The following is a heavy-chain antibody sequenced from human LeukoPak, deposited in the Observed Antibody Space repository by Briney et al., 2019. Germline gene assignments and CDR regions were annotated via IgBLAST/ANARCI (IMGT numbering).Heavy chain of an antibody. CDR2: INHSGST. D-gene: IGHD3-10*01. J-gene: IGHJ4*02. V-gene: IGHV4-34*01. CDR1: GGSFSGYY. Sequence: SETLSLTCAVYGGSFSGYYWSWIRQPPGKGLEWIGEINHSGSTNYNPSLKSRVTISVDTSKNQFSLKPSSVTAADTAVYYCASSRFGDQLLWGQGTLVTVSS. CDR3: ASSRFGDQLL.